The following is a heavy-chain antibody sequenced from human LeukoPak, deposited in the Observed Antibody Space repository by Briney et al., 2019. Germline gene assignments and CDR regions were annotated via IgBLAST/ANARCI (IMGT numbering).Heavy chain of an antibody. J-gene: IGHJ5*02. CDR3: TRGLRLGYCSGGSCYYWSDP. D-gene: IGHD2-15*01. CDR2: INHSGST. Sequence: SETLSLTCAVYGGSFSGYYWSWIRQPPGEGLEWVEEINHSGSTNYNPSLQSRVTISADTSKNQFSLNLRSVIAADTAVYYCTRGLRLGYCSGGSCYYWSDPWGQGTRVTVSS. V-gene: IGHV4-34*01. CDR1: GGSFSGYY.